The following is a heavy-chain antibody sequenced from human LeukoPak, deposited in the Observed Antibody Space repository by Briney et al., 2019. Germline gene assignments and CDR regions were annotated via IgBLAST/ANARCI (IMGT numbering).Heavy chain of an antibody. CDR2: INPNSGGT. CDR1: GYTFTGYY. D-gene: IGHD1-20*01. J-gene: IGHJ4*02. CDR3: ARDLRYNWNRGIIDY. V-gene: IGHV1-2*06. Sequence: ASVKVSCEASGYTFTGYYMHWVRQAPGQGLEWMGRINPNSGGTNYAQKFQGRVTMTRDTSISTAYMELSRLRSDDTAVYYCARDLRYNWNRGIIDYWGQGTLVTVSS.